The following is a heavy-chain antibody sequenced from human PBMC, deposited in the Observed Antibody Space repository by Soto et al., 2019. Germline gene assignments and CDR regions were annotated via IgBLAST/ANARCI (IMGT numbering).Heavy chain of an antibody. Sequence: PGESLKISCKGSGYSTTHWIGWVRQMPGKGLEWMGIIYPGDSDPTYYADSVKGRFTISRDSSKNTLYLQMSSLRAEDTAVYYCVRGMTLVYYGMDVWGQGTTVTVSS. CDR1: GYSTTHW. V-gene: IGHV5-51*01. J-gene: IGHJ6*02. D-gene: IGHD3-10*01. CDR3: VRGMTLVYYGMDV. CDR2: IYPGDSDP.